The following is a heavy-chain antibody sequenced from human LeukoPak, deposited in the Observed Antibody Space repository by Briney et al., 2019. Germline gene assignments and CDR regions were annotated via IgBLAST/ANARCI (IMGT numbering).Heavy chain of an antibody. V-gene: IGHV4-39*02. CDR3: ARDGAGYSSSWTGWYYYYYMDV. CDR2: IYYTGPT. CDR1: GVSISTSRYY. D-gene: IGHD6-13*01. Sequence: SETLSLTCTVSGVSISTSRYYWGWIRQPPGKGLEWIGNIYYTGPTYYNASLESRVTISLDTSKNQFFLKLNSVTAADTAVYYCARDGAGYSSSWTGWYYYYYMDVWGKGTTVTVSS. J-gene: IGHJ6*03.